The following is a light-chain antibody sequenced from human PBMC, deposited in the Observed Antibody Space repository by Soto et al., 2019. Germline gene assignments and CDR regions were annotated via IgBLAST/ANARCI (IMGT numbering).Light chain of an antibody. J-gene: IGLJ3*02. CDR2: EAT. V-gene: IGLV2-8*01. CDR3: SSYADSNNLL. CDR1: SGDVGGYKY. Sequence: QSVLTQPPSASGSPGQSVTISCTGTSGDVGGYKYVSWYQQHPGKAPKLLIYEATQRPSGVPDRFSGSKSGNTASLTVSGLQAEDEADYYCSSYADSNNLLFGGGTKLTVL.